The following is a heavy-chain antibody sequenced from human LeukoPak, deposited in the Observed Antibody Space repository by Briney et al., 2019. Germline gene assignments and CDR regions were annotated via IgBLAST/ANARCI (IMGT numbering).Heavy chain of an antibody. V-gene: IGHV3-33*01. Sequence: PGGSLRLSCAASGFTFSSYGMDWVRQAPGKGLEWVAVIWSDGSNTYYADSVKGRFTISRDNSKNTLYLQMNSLRAEDTALYYCARGDYGGYSGKGAFDIWGQGTMVTVSS. CDR1: GFTFSSYG. J-gene: IGHJ3*02. D-gene: IGHD4-23*01. CDR2: IWSDGSNT. CDR3: ARGDYGGYSGKGAFDI.